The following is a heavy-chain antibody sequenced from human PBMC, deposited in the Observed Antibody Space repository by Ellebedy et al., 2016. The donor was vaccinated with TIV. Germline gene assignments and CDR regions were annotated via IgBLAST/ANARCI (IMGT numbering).Heavy chain of an antibody. CDR3: ARDGGVGWYSLD. Sequence: AASVKVSCKASGYTFNRHAIHWVRQVPGQRPEWMGWINTDTGHAEYSKNFQGRVSIGRDTSASPAYMEVSSLTSEDTAVYYCARDGGVGWYSLDWGQGTLITVSS. J-gene: IGHJ4*02. CDR1: GYTFNRHA. V-gene: IGHV1-3*04. CDR2: INTDTGHA. D-gene: IGHD6-19*01.